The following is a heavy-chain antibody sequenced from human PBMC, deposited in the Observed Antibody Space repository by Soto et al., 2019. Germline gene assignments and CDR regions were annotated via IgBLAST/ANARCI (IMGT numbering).Heavy chain of an antibody. Sequence: GGSLRLSCAASGFTLSSYVMHWVRQAPGKGLEWVARISYAGNDNYYADSVKGRFTISRDNSKKTLYMQMTSLRADDTAVYYCARDRQQWLEPAGGALPFWGQGTMVTVSS. J-gene: IGHJ3*01. V-gene: IGHV3-30-3*01. D-gene: IGHD6-19*01. CDR3: ARDRQQWLEPAGGALPF. CDR2: ISYAGNDN. CDR1: GFTLSSYV.